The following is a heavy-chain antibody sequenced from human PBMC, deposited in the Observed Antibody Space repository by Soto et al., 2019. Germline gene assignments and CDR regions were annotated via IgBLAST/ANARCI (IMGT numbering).Heavy chain of an antibody. J-gene: IGHJ4*02. Sequence: QVQLVESVGGVVQPGTSLRLSCVGSGFTFRSYVIHWVRQAPGKGLEWVALTSYDGSNNFDGDSVKGRFTISRHNSRNTVGLQMDSLTFEDTALYYCARWGTTGGLDVWGQGPLVSVSS. CDR2: TSYDGSNN. CDR3: ARWGTTGGLDV. V-gene: IGHV3-33*05. CDR1: GFTFRSYV. D-gene: IGHD3-16*01.